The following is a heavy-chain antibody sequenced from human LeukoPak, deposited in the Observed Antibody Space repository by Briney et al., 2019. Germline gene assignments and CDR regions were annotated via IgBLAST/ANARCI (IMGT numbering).Heavy chain of an antibody. CDR3: VRDYENLTGSKTRSHY. CDR2: ILYDGSNK. J-gene: IGHJ4*02. Sequence: GGSLRLFCGASGFTFSSYAMHGVRQATGKGLEWVAVILYDGSNKKYADSVKGRFTISRDNSENTLYLQMNSLRAEDTAVYYCVRDYENLTGSKTRSHYWGQGTLVTVSS. V-gene: IGHV3-30*03. D-gene: IGHD3-9*01. CDR1: GFTFSSYA.